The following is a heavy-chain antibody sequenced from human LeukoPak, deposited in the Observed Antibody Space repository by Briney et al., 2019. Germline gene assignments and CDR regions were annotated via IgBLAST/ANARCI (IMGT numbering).Heavy chain of an antibody. CDR3: AKELDYDFWSGYYMYYYYYGMDV. J-gene: IGHJ6*02. CDR2: ISGSGGST. CDR1: GFTFSSYA. V-gene: IGHV3-23*01. D-gene: IGHD3-3*01. Sequence: GGSLRLSCAASGFTFSSYAMSWVRQAPGKGLEWVSAISGSGGSTYYADSVKGRFTISRDNSKNTLYLQMNSLRAEDTAVYYCAKELDYDFWSGYYMYYYYYGMDVWGQGTTVTVSS.